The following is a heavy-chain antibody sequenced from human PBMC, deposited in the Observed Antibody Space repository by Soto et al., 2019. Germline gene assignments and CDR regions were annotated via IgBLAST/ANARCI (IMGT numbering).Heavy chain of an antibody. CDR2: ISYDGSNK. V-gene: IGHV3-30*18. J-gene: IGHJ6*02. Sequence: PGGSLRLSCAASGFTFSTYGMHWVRQAPGKGLEWVAVISYDGSNKYYADSVKGRFTISRDNSKNTLYLQMNSLRVEDTAVYYCAKDRVPELRHFYYGMDVWGQGTTVTVS. CDR1: GFTFSTYG. D-gene: IGHD1-7*01. CDR3: AKDRVPELRHFYYGMDV.